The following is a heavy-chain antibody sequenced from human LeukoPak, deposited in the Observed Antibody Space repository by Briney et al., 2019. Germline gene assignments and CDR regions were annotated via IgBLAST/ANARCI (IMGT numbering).Heavy chain of an antibody. CDR1: GFTFSNYA. CDR2: ISGSGGST. Sequence: GGSLRLSCAASGFTFSNYAMNWVRQAPGKGLEWVSAISGSGGSTYYADSVKGRFTISRDNSKNTLYLQMNSLRAEDTAVYYCAKASGQQLFDYWGQGTLVTVSS. V-gene: IGHV3-23*01. CDR3: AKASGQQLFDY. D-gene: IGHD6-13*01. J-gene: IGHJ4*02.